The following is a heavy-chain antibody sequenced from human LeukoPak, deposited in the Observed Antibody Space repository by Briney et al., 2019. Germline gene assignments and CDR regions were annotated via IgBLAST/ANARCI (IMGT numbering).Heavy chain of an antibody. CDR3: ARGVVVVAATQMDY. J-gene: IGHJ4*02. D-gene: IGHD2-15*01. CDR1: GYTFTGYY. V-gene: IGHV1-2*06. CDR2: INPNSGDT. Sequence: GASVKVSCKASGYTFTGYYMHWVRQAPGQGLEWMGRINPNSGDTNYAQKFQGRVTMTRDTSISTAYMELCRLTSDDTAVYYCARGVVVVAATQMDYWGQGTLVTVSS.